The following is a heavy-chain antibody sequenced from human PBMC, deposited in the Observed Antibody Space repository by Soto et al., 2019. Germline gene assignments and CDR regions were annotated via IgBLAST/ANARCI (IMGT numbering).Heavy chain of an antibody. CDR3: AGITRFRYYYYGMDV. J-gene: IGHJ6*02. CDR1: GGSFSGYY. Sequence: SETLSLTCAVYGGSFSGYYWSWIRQPPGKGLEWIGEINHSGSTNYNPSLKSRVTISVDTSKNQFSLKLSSVTAADTAVYYCAGITRFRYYYYGMDVWGQGTTVTV. CDR2: INHSGST. V-gene: IGHV4-34*01. D-gene: IGHD3-10*02.